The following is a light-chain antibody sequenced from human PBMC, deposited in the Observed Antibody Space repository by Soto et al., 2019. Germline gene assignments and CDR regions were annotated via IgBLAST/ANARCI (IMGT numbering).Light chain of an antibody. CDR3: QQANSFPIT. CDR2: GAS. CDR1: QYVGKW. Sequence: DIQMTQSPPSVSSSVVYGFTISCLAGQYVGKWLAWYQQKPGKAQTLLIHGASSLPSGAPPRYSGSGYGTDFTLTISSLQPEDFATYYCQQANSFPITFGQGTRLEIK. J-gene: IGKJ5*01. V-gene: IGKV1-12*01.